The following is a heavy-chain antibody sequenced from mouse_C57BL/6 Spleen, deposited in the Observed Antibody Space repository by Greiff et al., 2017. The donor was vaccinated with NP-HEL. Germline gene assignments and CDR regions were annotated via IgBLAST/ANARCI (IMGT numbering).Heavy chain of an antibody. CDR2: IYPGDGDT. J-gene: IGHJ4*01. CDR1: GYAFSSYW. V-gene: IGHV1-80*01. Sequence: QVQLQQSGAELVKPGASVKISCKASGYAFSSYWMNWVKQRPGQGLEWIGQIYPGDGDTNYNGKFKGKATLTADKSSSTAYMQLSSLTSEDSAVYFCARGDSSGPYAMDYWGQGTSVTVSS. CDR3: ARGDSSGPYAMDY. D-gene: IGHD3-2*02.